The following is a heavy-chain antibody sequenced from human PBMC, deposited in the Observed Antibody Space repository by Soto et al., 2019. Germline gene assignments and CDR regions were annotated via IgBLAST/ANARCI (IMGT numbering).Heavy chain of an antibody. CDR3: ASTLYGSGSYKAPNWFDP. D-gene: IGHD3-10*01. J-gene: IGHJ5*02. CDR2: IWYDGSNK. Sequence: VGSLRLSCAASGFTFSSYGMHWVRQAPGKGLEWVAVIWYDGSNKYYADSVKGRFTISRDNSKNTLYLQMNSLRAEDTAVYYCASTLYGSGSYKAPNWFDPWGQGTLVTVSS. V-gene: IGHV3-33*01. CDR1: GFTFSSYG.